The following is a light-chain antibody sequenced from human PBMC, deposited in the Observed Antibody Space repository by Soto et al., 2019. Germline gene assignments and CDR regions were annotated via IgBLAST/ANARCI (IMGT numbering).Light chain of an antibody. V-gene: IGKV3-20*01. J-gene: IGKJ1*01. CDR3: PQYGTTPWT. Sequence: EIVLTQSPGTLSLSPGERATLSCRASQSVRNDHVAWYQQKTGQAPRLLISRAVTRAIGIPDRFSGSGSGKVLTLTISSLEPEDFALYHCPQYGTTPWTVGQGTKVDIK. CDR1: QSVRNDH. CDR2: RAV.